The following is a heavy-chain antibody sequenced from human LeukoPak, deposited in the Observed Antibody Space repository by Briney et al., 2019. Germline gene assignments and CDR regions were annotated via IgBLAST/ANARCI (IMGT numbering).Heavy chain of an antibody. D-gene: IGHD2-8*01. V-gene: IGHV3-7*01. Sequence: GGSLRLSCAASGFSFTTYWMSWVRQAPGKGLEWVANIKQDGTEKSYADSVKGRFTISRDNAKNSLYLQMNSLRAEDTAVYYCAKDRCSNGIGCYYYYMDVWGKGTTVTISS. CDR2: IKQDGTEK. CDR3: AKDRCSNGIGCYYYYMDV. J-gene: IGHJ6*03. CDR1: GFSFTTYW.